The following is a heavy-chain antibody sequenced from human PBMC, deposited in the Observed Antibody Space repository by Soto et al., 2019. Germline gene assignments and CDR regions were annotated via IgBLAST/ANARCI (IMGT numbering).Heavy chain of an antibody. CDR1: GFTFSTYW. V-gene: IGHV3-74*01. J-gene: IGHJ1*01. CDR3: AREYYSSGTH. CDR2: ISENGGIT. D-gene: IGHD3-10*01. Sequence: EVQLVESGGGLVQPGGSLRLSCAASGFTFSTYWMQWVRQVPGEGLVWVSSISENGGITTYADSMKGRFTISRDNAKNTLYLQMNGLRVEDTAIYYCAREYYSSGTHWGQGTLVTVST.